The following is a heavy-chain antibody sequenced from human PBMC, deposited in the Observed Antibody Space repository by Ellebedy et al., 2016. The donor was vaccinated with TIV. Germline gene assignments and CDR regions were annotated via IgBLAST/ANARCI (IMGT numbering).Heavy chain of an antibody. CDR2: IIPIFGTA. D-gene: IGHD5-12*01. CDR1: GGTFSSYA. Sequence: SVKVSCXASGGTFSSYAISWVRQAPGQGLEWMGGIIPIFGTANYAQKFQGRVTITADKSTSTAYMELSSLRSEDTAVYYCARVWVVATITDYHYYGMDVWGQGTTVTVSS. J-gene: IGHJ6*02. V-gene: IGHV1-69*06. CDR3: ARVWVVATITDYHYYGMDV.